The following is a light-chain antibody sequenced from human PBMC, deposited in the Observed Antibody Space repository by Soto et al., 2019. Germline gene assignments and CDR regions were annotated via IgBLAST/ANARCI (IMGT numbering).Light chain of an antibody. J-gene: IGLJ2*01. Sequence: QSALTQPRSVSGSPGQSVTISCTGTSSDVGGYNYVSWYQQNPGKAPKLMIYDVSKRPSGVPDRFSGSKSDNTASLTISGLQAEDEADYYCCSYAGTNTFVVFGGGTKLTVL. CDR1: SSDVGGYNY. V-gene: IGLV2-11*01. CDR2: DVS. CDR3: CSYAGTNTFVV.